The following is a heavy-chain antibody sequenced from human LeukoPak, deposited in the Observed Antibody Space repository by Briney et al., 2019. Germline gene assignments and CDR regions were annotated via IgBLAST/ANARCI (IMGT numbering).Heavy chain of an antibody. CDR3: ARANRVDIVATILPHRIDY. Sequence: PGGSLRLSCAASGFTFSSYSMNWVRQAPGKGLEWVSSISSSSSYIYYADSVKGRFTISRDNAKNSLYLQMNSLRAEDTAVYYCARANRVDIVATILPHRIDYWGQGTLVTVSS. CDR2: ISSSSSYI. D-gene: IGHD5-12*01. CDR1: GFTFSSYS. J-gene: IGHJ4*02. V-gene: IGHV3-21*01.